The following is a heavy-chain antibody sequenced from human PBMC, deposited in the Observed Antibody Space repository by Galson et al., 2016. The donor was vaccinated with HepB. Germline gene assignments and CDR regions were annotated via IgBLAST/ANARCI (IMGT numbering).Heavy chain of an antibody. Sequence: SLRLSCAASGFTFSSYGMHWVRQAPGKGLEWVAVIWNDGSSKYYADSVKGRFTISRDNSKNTLYLQMNSLRAEDTAVYYCAKASGYSNTWLNFWGQGTLVTVSS. CDR3: AKASGYSNTWLNF. J-gene: IGHJ5*01. V-gene: IGHV3-33*06. D-gene: IGHD5-12*01. CDR1: GFTFSSYG. CDR2: IWNDGSSK.